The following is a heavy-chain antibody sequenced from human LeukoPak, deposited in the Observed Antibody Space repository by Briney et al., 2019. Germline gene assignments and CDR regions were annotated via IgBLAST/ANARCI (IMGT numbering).Heavy chain of an antibody. CDR3: ASPIPRYYYDSSGPHYYGMDV. Sequence: SVKVSCKASGGTFSSYAISWVRQAPGQGLEWMGRIIPILGIANYAQKFQGRVAITADKSTSTAYMELSSLRSEDTAVYYCASPIPRYYYDSSGPHYYGMDVWGQGTTVTVSS. CDR1: GGTFSSYA. D-gene: IGHD3-22*01. J-gene: IGHJ6*02. V-gene: IGHV1-69*04. CDR2: IIPILGIA.